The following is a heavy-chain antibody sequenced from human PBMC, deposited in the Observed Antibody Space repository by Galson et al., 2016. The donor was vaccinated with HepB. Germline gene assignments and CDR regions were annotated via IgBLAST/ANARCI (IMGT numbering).Heavy chain of an antibody. D-gene: IGHD6-19*01. CDR1: GFAFSGHY. CDR2: TKDRPNSYTA. Sequence: SLRLSCAASGFAFSGHYIDWVRQAPGKGLEWVGRTKDRPNSYTAEYAASVKGRFTISRDDSKNSVYLQMNSLKIEDTAVNYCAREGSVSGPDFDNWGQGTLVTVSS. J-gene: IGHJ4*02. V-gene: IGHV3-72*01. CDR3: AREGSVSGPDFDN.